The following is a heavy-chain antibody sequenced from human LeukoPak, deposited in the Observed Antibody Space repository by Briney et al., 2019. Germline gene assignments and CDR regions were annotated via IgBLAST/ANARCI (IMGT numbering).Heavy chain of an antibody. CDR3: AKEDSVRREFDY. CDR1: GFTFSSSG. Sequence: PGGSLRLSCAASGFTFSSSGMHWVRQAPGKGLEWVAVISYDGSNKYYADSVKGRFTISRDNSKDTLYLQMNSLRAEDTAVYYCAKEDSVRREFDYWGQGTLATVSS. CDR2: ISYDGSNK. J-gene: IGHJ4*02. V-gene: IGHV3-30*18.